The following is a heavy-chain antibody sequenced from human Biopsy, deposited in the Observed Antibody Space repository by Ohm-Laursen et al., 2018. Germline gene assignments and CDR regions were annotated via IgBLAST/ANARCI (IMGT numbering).Heavy chain of an antibody. CDR2: INAKTGDT. CDR1: GYTFTGYH. D-gene: IGHD3-22*01. J-gene: IGHJ5*02. Sequence: ASVKISCKASGYTFTGYHVHWVRQAPGQGLEWMGWINAKTGDTNYAQKFQGRVTMARDTSISTAYVDLSSLRSDDTAVYYCTRGGYYYDSLAYYYWFDPWGQGTLVTVSS. V-gene: IGHV1-2*02. CDR3: TRGGYYYDSLAYYYWFDP.